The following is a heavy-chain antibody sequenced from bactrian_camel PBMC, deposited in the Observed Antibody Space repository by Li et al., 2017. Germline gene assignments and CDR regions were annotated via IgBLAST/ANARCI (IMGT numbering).Heavy chain of an antibody. CDR2: ISTDGVP. CDR1: GYRYASYC. V-gene: IGHV3S55*01. D-gene: IGHD2*01. CDR3: AAKSGWFYNFDDTVYTF. Sequence: HVQLVESGGDSVQAGGSLRLSCEASGYRYASYCMGWFRQAPGKEREGVASISTDGVPTYVDSVKGRFTISRDNAKNILYLQMDSLMPEDSAVYFCAAKSGWFYNFDDTVYTFWGQGTQVTVS. J-gene: IGHJ4*01.